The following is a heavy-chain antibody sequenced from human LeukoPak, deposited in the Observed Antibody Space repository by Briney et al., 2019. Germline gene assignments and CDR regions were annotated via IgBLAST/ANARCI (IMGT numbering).Heavy chain of an antibody. CDR3: AIGYSSSWYDY. CDR2: IYYSGST. Sequence: PSETLSLTCTVSGGSISSYYWSWIRQPPGKGLEWIGYIYYSGSTNYNPSLKSRVTVSVDTSKNQFSLKLSSVTAADTAVYYCAIGYSSSWYDYWGQGTLVTVSS. D-gene: IGHD6-13*01. J-gene: IGHJ4*02. V-gene: IGHV4-59*12. CDR1: GGSISSYY.